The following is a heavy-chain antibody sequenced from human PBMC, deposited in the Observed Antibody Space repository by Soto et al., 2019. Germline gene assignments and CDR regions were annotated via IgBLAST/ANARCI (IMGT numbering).Heavy chain of an antibody. D-gene: IGHD3-3*01. CDR2: ISYDGSNK. V-gene: IGHV3-30-3*01. J-gene: IGHJ6*02. CDR3: ARVFTYYDFWSSYFPPDYYYGMDV. CDR1: GFTFSSYA. Sequence: GGSLRLSCAASGFTFSSYAMHWVRQAPGKGLEWVAVISYDGSNKYYADSVKGRFTISRDNSKNTLYLQMNSRRAEDTAVYYCARVFTYYDFWSSYFPPDYYYGMDVWGQGTTVTVSS.